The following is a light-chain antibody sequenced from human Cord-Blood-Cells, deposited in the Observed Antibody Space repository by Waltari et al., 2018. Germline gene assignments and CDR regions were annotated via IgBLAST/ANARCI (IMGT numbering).Light chain of an antibody. Sequence: QSALTQPASVSGSPGQSITISRTGTRSDVGGYNYVSWYQQHPGKAPKLMIYDVSKRPSGVSNRFSGSKSGNTASLTISGLQAEDEADYYCSSYTSSSTYVFGTGTKVTVL. CDR3: SSYTSSSTYV. J-gene: IGLJ1*01. CDR1: RSDVGGYNY. CDR2: DVS. V-gene: IGLV2-14*03.